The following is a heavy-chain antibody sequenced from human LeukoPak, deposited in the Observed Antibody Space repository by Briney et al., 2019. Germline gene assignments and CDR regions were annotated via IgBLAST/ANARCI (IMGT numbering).Heavy chain of an antibody. J-gene: IGHJ4*02. Sequence: GGSLRLSCAASGFTVSSNYMSWVRQAPGKGLEWVSVIYSGGSTYYADSVKGRFTISRDNSKNTLYLQMNSLRVEDTAVYYCAKCDGSGSYDDYWGQGTLVTVSS. CDR1: GFTVSSNY. D-gene: IGHD3-10*01. CDR3: AKCDGSGSYDDY. CDR2: IYSGGST. V-gene: IGHV3-53*01.